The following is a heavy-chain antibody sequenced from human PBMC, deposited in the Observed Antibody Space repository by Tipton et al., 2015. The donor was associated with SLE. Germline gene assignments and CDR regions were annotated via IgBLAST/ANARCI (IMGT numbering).Heavy chain of an antibody. CDR2: IYYSGST. CDR3: ARLEDPFGIFGVPKGWFDP. V-gene: IGHV4-59*02. D-gene: IGHD3-3*01. Sequence: TLSLTCTVSGGSVGNYYWSWIRQPPGKGLEWIGYIYYSGSTHYNPSLRSRVTMSVDTSKNQFSLKLTSVTAADTAVYYCARLEDPFGIFGVPKGWFDPWGQGTLVTVSS. CDR1: GGSVGNYY. J-gene: IGHJ5*02.